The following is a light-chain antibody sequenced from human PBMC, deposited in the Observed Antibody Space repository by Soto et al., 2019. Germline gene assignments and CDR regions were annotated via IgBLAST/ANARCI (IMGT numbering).Light chain of an antibody. CDR3: QQYDISPVT. CDR1: QSVSSSY. CDR2: GAS. Sequence: EIVLTQSPGTLSLSPGAGATLSCRASQSVSSSYLAWYQQKPGQAPRLLIYGASRRATGIPDRFSGSGSGTDFTLTISRLEPEDFAVYYCQQYDISPVTFGPGTKVDIK. J-gene: IGKJ3*01. V-gene: IGKV3-20*01.